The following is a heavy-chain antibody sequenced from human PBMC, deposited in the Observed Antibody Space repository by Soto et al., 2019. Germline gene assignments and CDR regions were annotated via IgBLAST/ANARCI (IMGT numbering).Heavy chain of an antibody. CDR1: GYSISSGYY. CDR2: TYYGAIS. V-gene: IGHV4-38-2*01. Sequence: SETLSLTCAVSGYSISSGYYWGWIRQPPGKGLEWLGTTYYGAISYYNPSLRRRITILLDASTNQLSLKLSSVTAAETAVYFCVRVAGSASWYETESWGQGIMVTVSS. CDR3: VRVAGSASWYETES. D-gene: IGHD6-13*01. J-gene: IGHJ5*02.